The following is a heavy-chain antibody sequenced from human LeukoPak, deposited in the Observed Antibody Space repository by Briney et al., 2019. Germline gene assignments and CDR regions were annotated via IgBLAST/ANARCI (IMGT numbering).Heavy chain of an antibody. J-gene: IGHJ6*02. V-gene: IGHV1-18*01. CDR2: ISAYNGNT. D-gene: IGHD3-9*01. CDR1: GYTFTSYG. CDR3: ARGMGPPGYFDWQYYYYGMDV. Sequence: ASVKVSCKASGYTFTSYGISWVQQAPGQGLEWMGWISAYNGNTNYAQKLQGRVTMTTDTSTSTAYMELRSLRSDDTAVYYCARGMGPPGYFDWQYYYYGMDVWGQGTTVTVSS.